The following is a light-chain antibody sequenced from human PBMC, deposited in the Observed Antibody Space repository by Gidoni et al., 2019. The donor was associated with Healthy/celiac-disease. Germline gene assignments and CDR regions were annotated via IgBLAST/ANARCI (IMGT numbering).Light chain of an antibody. CDR1: QSVLYSSNNKNY. J-gene: IGKJ5*01. CDR3: QQYYSTLPT. Sequence: DIVMTQSPDSLAVSLGERATINCKSSQSVLYSSNNKNYLAWYQQKPGQPPKLLIYWASTRESGVPDRCSGSGSGTDFTLTISRLQAEDVAVYYCQQYYSTLPTFGQGTRLEIK. CDR2: WAS. V-gene: IGKV4-1*01.